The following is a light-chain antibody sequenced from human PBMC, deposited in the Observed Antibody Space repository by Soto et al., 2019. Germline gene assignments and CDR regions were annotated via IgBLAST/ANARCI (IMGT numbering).Light chain of an antibody. CDR1: SPNIGKEY. CDR2: DNN. J-gene: IGLJ2*01. CDR3: ASWDSSLSAVV. V-gene: IGLV1-51*01. Sequence: QSGLTQPPSVSVAPGQRVTISCSGSSPNIGKEYVSWYQQLPGTVPKLLIYDNNKRPSGIPDRFSGSKSGTSATLGITGLQTGDEADYYCASWDSSLSAVVFGGGTKLTVL.